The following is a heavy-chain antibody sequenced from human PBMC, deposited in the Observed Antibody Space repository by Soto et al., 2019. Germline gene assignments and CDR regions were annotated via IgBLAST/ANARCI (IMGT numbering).Heavy chain of an antibody. CDR3: ATDGGIMLNSY. Sequence: ASVKVSFKVSGYTLTELSMHWVRQAPGKGLEWMVGFDPEDGETIYAQKFQGRVTMTEDTSTDTAYMELSSLSSEDSAVYYCATDGGIMLNSYWGKGTLVTVSS. CDR2: FDPEDGET. J-gene: IGHJ4*02. D-gene: IGHD3-16*01. CDR1: GYTLTELS. V-gene: IGHV1-24*01.